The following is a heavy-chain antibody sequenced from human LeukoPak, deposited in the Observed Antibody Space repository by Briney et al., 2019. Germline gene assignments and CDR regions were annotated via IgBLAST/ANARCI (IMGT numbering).Heavy chain of an antibody. Sequence: PGGSLRLSCAASEFTFSSYAMHWVRQAPGKGLEWVALVSYDGSDKYYADSVEGRFTISRDNSKNTLYLQMNSLRGEDTAVYYCAKAHLLDWLLPFDYWGQGTLVTVSS. D-gene: IGHD3/OR15-3a*01. CDR2: VSYDGSDK. CDR1: EFTFSSYA. V-gene: IGHV3-30*18. CDR3: AKAHLLDWLLPFDY. J-gene: IGHJ4*02.